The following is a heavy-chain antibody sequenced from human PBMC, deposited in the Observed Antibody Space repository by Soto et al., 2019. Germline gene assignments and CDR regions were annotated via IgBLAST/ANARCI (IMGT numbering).Heavy chain of an antibody. D-gene: IGHD5-12*01. CDR1: GASVSGGSYY. J-gene: IGHJ4*02. CDR2: IYFTGGT. CDR3: ATDGDGYNY. Sequence: QVQLQESGPRLVKPSETLSLTCTVSGASVSGGSYYWTWIRQPPGKGLEWVGYIYFTGGTKYSPSLKNRVSMSADTSKNQFSLKLSSVTTADTAVYYCATDGDGYNYWGQGILVTVSS. V-gene: IGHV4-61*01.